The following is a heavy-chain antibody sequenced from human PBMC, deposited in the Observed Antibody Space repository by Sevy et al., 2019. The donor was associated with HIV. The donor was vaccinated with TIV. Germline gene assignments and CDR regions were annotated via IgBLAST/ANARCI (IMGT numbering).Heavy chain of an antibody. V-gene: IGHV3-23*01. CDR1: GFNFSKYS. CDR3: AREGCTKPHDC. Sequence: GGSLRLSCAASGFNFSKYSMSWVRQPPGKGLEWVSTLSFGCGEINYEDSVKGEFTICRDNSKSSLSLKMNTLRPEDTAFYYCAREGCTKPHDCWGQGTLVSVSS. D-gene: IGHD2-8*01. J-gene: IGHJ4*02. CDR2: LSFGCGEI.